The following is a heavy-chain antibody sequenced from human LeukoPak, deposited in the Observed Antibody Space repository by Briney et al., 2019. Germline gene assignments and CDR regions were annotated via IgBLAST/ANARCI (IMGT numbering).Heavy chain of an antibody. J-gene: IGHJ6*03. CDR1: GYSISSGYY. V-gene: IGHV4-38-2*01. Sequence: SETLSLTCAVSGYSISSGYYWGWIRQPPGKGLEWIGSIYHSGSTYYNPSLKSRVTISVDTSKNQFFLKLSSVTAADTAVYYCARRGSVYYYYMDVWGKGTTVTVSS. CDR3: ARRGSVYYYYMDV. CDR2: IYHSGST. D-gene: IGHD6-19*01.